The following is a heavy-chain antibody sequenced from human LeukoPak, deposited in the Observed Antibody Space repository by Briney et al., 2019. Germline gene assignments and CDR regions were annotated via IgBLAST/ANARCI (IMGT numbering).Heavy chain of an antibody. CDR1: GGSISSSSYY. CDR3: ARRVTIFGVASNWFDP. J-gene: IGHJ5*02. Sequence: NPSETLSLTCTVSGGSISSSSYYWGWIRQPPGKGLEWIGGIYYSGSTYYNPSLKSRVTISVDTSKNQFSLKLSSVTAADTAVYYCARRVTIFGVASNWFDPWGQGTLVTVSS. V-gene: IGHV4-39*01. D-gene: IGHD3-3*01. CDR2: IYYSGST.